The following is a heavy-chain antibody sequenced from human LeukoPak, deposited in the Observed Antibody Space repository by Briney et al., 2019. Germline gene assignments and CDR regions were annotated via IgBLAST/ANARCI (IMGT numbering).Heavy chain of an antibody. V-gene: IGHV3-33*06. CDR2: IWYDGSNK. CDR3: AKDRCSSTSCHLFDY. D-gene: IGHD2-2*01. CDR1: GFTFSSYG. Sequence: GGSLRLSCAASGFTFSSYGMHWVRQAPGKGLEWGAVIWYDGSNKYYADSVKGRFTISRDNSKNTLYLQMNSLRAEDTAVYYCAKDRCSSTSCHLFDYWGQGTLVTVSS. J-gene: IGHJ4*02.